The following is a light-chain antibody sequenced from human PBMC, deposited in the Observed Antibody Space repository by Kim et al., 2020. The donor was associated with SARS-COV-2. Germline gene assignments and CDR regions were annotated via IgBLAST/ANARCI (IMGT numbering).Light chain of an antibody. J-gene: IGLJ3*02. CDR2: QNN. V-gene: IGLV3-1*01. CDR1: KLGNTF. CDR3: QAWDHTTAL. Sequence: SYELTQPPSVSVSPGQTASITCSGDKLGNTFASWYQQKPGQSPVLVIFQNNKRPSGIPERFSGSNSGNTATLTISGAQAMDEADYFCQAWDHTTALFGGG.